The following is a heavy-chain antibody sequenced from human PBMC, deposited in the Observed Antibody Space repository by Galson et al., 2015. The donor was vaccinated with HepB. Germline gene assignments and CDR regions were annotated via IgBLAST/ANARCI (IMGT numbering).Heavy chain of an antibody. V-gene: IGHV3-33*01. CDR3: ARDPYSGSYYRVGYFDY. CDR1: GFTFSSYG. D-gene: IGHD1-26*01. Sequence: SLRLSCAASGFTFSSYGMHWVRQAPGKGLEWVAVIWYDGSNKYYADSVKGRFTISRDNSKNTLYLQMNSLRAEDTAVYYCARDPYSGSYYRVGYFDYWGQGTLVTVSS. J-gene: IGHJ4*02. CDR2: IWYDGSNK.